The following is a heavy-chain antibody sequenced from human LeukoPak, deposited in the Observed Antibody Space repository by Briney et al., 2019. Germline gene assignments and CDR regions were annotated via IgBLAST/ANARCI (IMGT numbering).Heavy chain of an antibody. J-gene: IGHJ4*02. D-gene: IGHD6-13*01. Sequence: PSETLSLTCTVSGYSISSGYYWGWIRQPPGKGLEWIGTIYHRGSTYYNPSLKSRVTISVDTSKNQFSLKLSSVTAADTAVYYCARFLYSTEPYDYWGQGTLVTVSS. V-gene: IGHV4-38-2*02. CDR1: GYSISSGYY. CDR2: IYHRGST. CDR3: ARFLYSTEPYDY.